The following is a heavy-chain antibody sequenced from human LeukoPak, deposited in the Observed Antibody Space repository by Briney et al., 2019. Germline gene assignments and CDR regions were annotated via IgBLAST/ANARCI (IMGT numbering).Heavy chain of an antibody. V-gene: IGHV4-34*01. D-gene: IGHD3-10*01. CDR1: GGSFSGYY. J-gene: IGHJ4*02. CDR2: INHSRST. CDR3: ARGWFPDY. Sequence: SETLSLTCAVYGGSFSGYYWSWIRQPPGKGLEWIGEINHSRSTNYNPSLKSRVTISVDTSKNQVSLKLSSVTAADTAVYYCARGWFPDYWGQGTLVTVSS.